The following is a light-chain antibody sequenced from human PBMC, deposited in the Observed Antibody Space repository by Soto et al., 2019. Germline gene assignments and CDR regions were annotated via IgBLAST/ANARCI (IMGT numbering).Light chain of an antibody. CDR3: SSYATSSPYV. J-gene: IGLJ1*01. CDR1: SSDVGGYEY. CDR2: DVS. Sequence: QSALAQPASVSGSPGQSITISRTGTSSDVGGYEYVSWYQQHPGKAPRLMIYDVSSRPSDVSFRFSGSKSGNTASLTISGLQAEDEADYYCSSYATSSPYVFXTGTKVTVL. V-gene: IGLV2-14*01.